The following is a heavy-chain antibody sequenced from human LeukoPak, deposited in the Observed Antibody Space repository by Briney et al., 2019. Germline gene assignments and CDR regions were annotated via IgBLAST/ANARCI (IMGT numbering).Heavy chain of an antibody. CDR3: ARARGVAAAVSATFDP. CDR1: GGSISSYY. Sequence: PSETLSLTCTVSGGSISSYYWSWIRQPPGKGLEWIGYIYYSGTTNYNPSLESRVTISVDTSKNQFSLKLSSVTAADTAVYYCARARGVAAAVSATFDPWGQGTLVTVSS. V-gene: IGHV4-59*08. CDR2: IYYSGTT. J-gene: IGHJ5*02. D-gene: IGHD6-13*01.